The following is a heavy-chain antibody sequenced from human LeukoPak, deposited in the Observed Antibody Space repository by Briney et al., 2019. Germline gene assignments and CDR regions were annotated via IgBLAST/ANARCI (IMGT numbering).Heavy chain of an antibody. CDR1: GGTFSSYA. V-gene: IGHV1-69*04. J-gene: IGHJ4*02. CDR3: ARDGITMVRGAISKLDY. D-gene: IGHD3-10*01. CDR2: IIPILGIA. Sequence: SVKVSFTASGGTFSSYAISWVRQAPGQGLEWMGRIIPILGIANYAQKFQGRVTITADKSTSTAYMELSSLRSEDTAVYYCARDGITMVRGAISKLDYWGQGTLVTVSS.